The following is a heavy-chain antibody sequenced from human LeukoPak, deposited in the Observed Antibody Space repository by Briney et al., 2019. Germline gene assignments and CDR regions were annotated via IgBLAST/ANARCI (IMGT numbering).Heavy chain of an antibody. D-gene: IGHD5-18*01. CDR3: ARDKIVDTGG. V-gene: IGHV3-21*01. J-gene: IGHJ4*02. CDR1: GFTFSSYG. Sequence: GGSLRPSCAASGFTFSSYGMHWVRQAPGKGLEWVSSISSSSSYIYYADSVKGRFTISRDNAKNSLYLQMNSLRAEDTAVYYCARDKIVDTGGWGQGTLVTVSS. CDR2: ISSSSSYI.